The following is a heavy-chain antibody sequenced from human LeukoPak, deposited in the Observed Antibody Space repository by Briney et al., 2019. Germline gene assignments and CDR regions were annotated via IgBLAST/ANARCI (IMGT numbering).Heavy chain of an antibody. Sequence: GESLKISCKVSGYSFTSYWIGWVRQMPGKGLEWMGIIYPGDSDTRYSPSFQGQVTISADKSISTAYLQWSSLKASDTAVYYCARHRGTVGSPREADYWGQGTLVTVSS. J-gene: IGHJ4*02. V-gene: IGHV5-51*01. CDR3: ARHRGTVGSPREADY. CDR1: GYSFTSYW. CDR2: IYPGDSDT. D-gene: IGHD1-26*01.